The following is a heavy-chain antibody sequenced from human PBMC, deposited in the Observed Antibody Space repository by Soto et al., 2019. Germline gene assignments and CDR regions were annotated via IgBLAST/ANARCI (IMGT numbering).Heavy chain of an antibody. D-gene: IGHD2-15*01. V-gene: IGHV4-30-4*01. CDR3: ARVGVVAAFGYYYYNGMDV. Sequence: PSETLSLTCTVSGGSISSGDYYWSWIRQPPGKGLEWIGYIYYSGSTYYNPSLESRVTISVDTSKNQFSLKLSSVTAADTAVYYCARVGVVAAFGYYYYNGMDVWGPGPTVTVSS. CDR2: IYYSGST. CDR1: GGSISSGDYY. J-gene: IGHJ6*02.